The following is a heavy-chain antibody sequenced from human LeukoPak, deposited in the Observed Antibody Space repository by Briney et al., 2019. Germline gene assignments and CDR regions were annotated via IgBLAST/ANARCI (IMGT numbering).Heavy chain of an antibody. CDR1: GGSISSSSYY. Sequence: SETLSLTCTVSGGSISSSSYYWGWLRQPPGKGLEWIGSIYYSGSTYYNPSLKSRVTISVDTSKNQFSLKLSSVTAADTAVYYCARDLQLYNWFDPWGQGTLVTVSS. CDR2: IYYSGST. D-gene: IGHD4-11*01. CDR3: ARDLQLYNWFDP. J-gene: IGHJ5*02. V-gene: IGHV4-39*07.